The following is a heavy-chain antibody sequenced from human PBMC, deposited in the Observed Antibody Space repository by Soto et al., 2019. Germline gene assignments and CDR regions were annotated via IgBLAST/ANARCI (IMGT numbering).Heavy chain of an antibody. D-gene: IGHD6-13*01. Sequence: QVQLQQCGAGLLKPSEPLSLTCSVYGGSFSGYYWSWIGQPPGKGLEWIGEINHSGSTNYNPSLKSRVTISVDTSKNQFSLKLSSVTAADKAVYYCARADNSSSWYKDDYWGQGTLVTVSS. CDR3: ARADNSSSWYKDDY. CDR1: GGSFSGYY. CDR2: INHSGST. J-gene: IGHJ4*02. V-gene: IGHV4-34*01.